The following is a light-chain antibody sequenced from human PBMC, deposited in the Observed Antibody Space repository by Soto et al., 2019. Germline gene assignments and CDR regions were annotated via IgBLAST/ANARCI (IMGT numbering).Light chain of an antibody. V-gene: IGLV2-23*01. CDR2: EGT. CDR1: SSDVGTYNL. J-gene: IGLJ1*01. CDR3: CAYAGNSRYV. Sequence: QSVLTQPASVSGSPGQSITISCTGTSSDVGTYNLVSWYQQRPGKAPKLIISEGTRRPSGVFDRFSGSKSGNTASLSISGLQADDEADYYYCAYAGNSRYVFGTGTKVTVL.